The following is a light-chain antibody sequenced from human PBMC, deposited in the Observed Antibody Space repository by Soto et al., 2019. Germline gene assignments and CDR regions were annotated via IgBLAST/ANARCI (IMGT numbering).Light chain of an antibody. J-gene: IGKJ1*01. V-gene: IGKV3-20*01. CDR2: GAS. CDR1: QSVSSSY. Sequence: EIVLTQSPGTLSLSPGERATLYCSTSQSVSSSYLAWYQQRPGQAPRLPIYGASSRATGIPDRFSGSGSGTDFTLTISRLEPEDFAVYYCQQYGNSPRWTFGQGTKVDIK. CDR3: QQYGNSPRWT.